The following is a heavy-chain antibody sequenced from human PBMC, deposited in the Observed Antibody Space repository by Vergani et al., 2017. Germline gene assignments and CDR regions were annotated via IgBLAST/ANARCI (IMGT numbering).Heavy chain of an antibody. J-gene: IGHJ5*02. V-gene: IGHV4-39*01. CDR3: ARHSTVEWLVKLGWIDP. Sequence: QLQLQESGPGLVKPSATLSMTCSVPGASIRSSNYYWGWIRQPPGKGLEWMASIYYSGRTYYNPSLNSRVTISVDTSKNQFSLKLSSVTAADTAVYFCARHSTVEWLVKLGWIDPWGQGILVTVSS. CDR1: GASIRSSNYY. CDR2: IYYSGRT. D-gene: IGHD6-19*01.